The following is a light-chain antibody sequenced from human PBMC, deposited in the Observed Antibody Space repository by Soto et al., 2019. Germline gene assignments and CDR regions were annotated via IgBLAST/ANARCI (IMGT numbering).Light chain of an antibody. CDR1: QSVTSSY. Sequence: TQSPSTLPASVGARVTLSCRASQSVTSSYLAWWQQKPGQAPRLLIYGASKRATGIPDRFSGSGSGTDFTLTISRLEPEDFALYYCQQYGMSSWPFDQVAKVAIK. V-gene: IGKV3-20*01. J-gene: IGKJ1*01. CDR2: GAS. CDR3: QQYGMSSWP.